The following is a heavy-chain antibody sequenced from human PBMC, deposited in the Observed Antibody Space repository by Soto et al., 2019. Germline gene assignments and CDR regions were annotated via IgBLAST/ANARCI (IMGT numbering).Heavy chain of an antibody. D-gene: IGHD3-9*01. V-gene: IGHV4-39*01. CDR1: GGSISSSSYY. CDR3: ARSGILTGRNLYGMDV. J-gene: IGHJ6*02. CDR2: IYYSGST. Sequence: SETLSLTCTVSGGSISSSSYYWGWIRQPPGKGLEWIGSIYYSGSTYYNPSLKSRVTISVDTSKNQFSLKLSSVTAADTAVYYCARSGILTGRNLYGMDVWGQGTTVT.